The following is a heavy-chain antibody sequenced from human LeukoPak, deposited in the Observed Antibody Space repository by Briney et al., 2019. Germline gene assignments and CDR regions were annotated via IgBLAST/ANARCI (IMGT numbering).Heavy chain of an antibody. V-gene: IGHV4-59*01. CDR1: GGSISSYY. J-gene: IGHJ4*02. CDR3: ARGEEVGATLDY. D-gene: IGHD1-26*01. Sequence: SETLSLTCTVSGGSISSYYWSWIRQPPGKGLEWIGYIYYSGSTNYNPSLKSRVTISVDTSKNQFSLKLSPVTAADTAVYYCARGEEVGATLDYWGQGTLVTVSS. CDR2: IYYSGST.